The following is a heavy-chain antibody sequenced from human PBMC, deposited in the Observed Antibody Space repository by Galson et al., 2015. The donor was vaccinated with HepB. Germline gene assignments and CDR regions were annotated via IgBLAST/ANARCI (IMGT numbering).Heavy chain of an antibody. Sequence: SLRLSCAASGFTVSSNYMTWVRQAPGKGLEWVSVTYSSGSTYYADSVKGRFTISRDNSKNTVYLQMSSLRAEDTAIYYCTTRSDPTRSWYFDLWGRGTLVTVSS. CDR2: TYSSGST. CDR1: GFTVSSNY. V-gene: IGHV3-66*02. D-gene: IGHD3-3*01. J-gene: IGHJ2*01. CDR3: TTRSDPTRSWYFDL.